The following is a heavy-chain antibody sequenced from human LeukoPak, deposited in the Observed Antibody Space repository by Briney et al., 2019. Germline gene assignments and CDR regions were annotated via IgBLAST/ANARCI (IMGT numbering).Heavy chain of an antibody. V-gene: IGHV4-39*07. J-gene: IGHJ4*02. Sequence: SETLSLTCTVSGGSISSNNYYWAWIRQPPGRGLEWIGSICYSGSTYYNPSLKGRVTISVDTSKNQFSLKLSSVTAADTAVYYCATMSGTYYKFDYWGQGTLVTVSS. CDR3: ATMSGTYYKFDY. CDR1: GGSISSNNYY. CDR2: ICYSGST. D-gene: IGHD1-26*01.